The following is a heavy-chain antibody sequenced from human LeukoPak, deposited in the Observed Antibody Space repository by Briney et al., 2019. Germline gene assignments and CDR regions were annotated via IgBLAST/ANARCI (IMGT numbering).Heavy chain of an antibody. Sequence: SETLSLTCTVSGGSISSYYWSWIRQPPGKGLEWIGYIYYSGSTNYNPSLKSRVTISVDTSKNQFSLKLSSVTAADTAVYYCARAAPIAVAGPGAFDIWGQGTMVTVSS. CDR2: IYYSGST. J-gene: IGHJ3*02. V-gene: IGHV4-59*01. D-gene: IGHD6-19*01. CDR3: ARAAPIAVAGPGAFDI. CDR1: GGSISSYY.